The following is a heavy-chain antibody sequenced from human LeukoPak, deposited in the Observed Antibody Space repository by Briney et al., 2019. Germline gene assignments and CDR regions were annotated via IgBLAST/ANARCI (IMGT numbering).Heavy chain of an antibody. Sequence: SETLSLTCTVSGASIRDYYWSWIRQPAGKGLEWIGRIIPSGTTNYNPSLESRVTMSVETPKNQFSLKLSSVTAADAAVYYCAKEGAAPGPDFDYWGQGTLVIVSS. CDR1: GASIRDYY. CDR3: AKEGAAPGPDFDY. J-gene: IGHJ4*02. D-gene: IGHD6-13*01. V-gene: IGHV4-4*07. CDR2: IIPSGTT.